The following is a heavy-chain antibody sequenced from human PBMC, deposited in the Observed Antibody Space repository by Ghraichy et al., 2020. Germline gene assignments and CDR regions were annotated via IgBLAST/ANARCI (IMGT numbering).Heavy chain of an antibody. J-gene: IGHJ4*02. V-gene: IGHV4-4*02. Sequence: SETLSLTCAVSGGSISSSNWWSWVRQPPGKGLEWIGEIYHDGRTNYISYLKSRVSISLDKSKNQFSLHLTSVTAADTAVYYCGRDQGAAGEYLLDYWGQGTLVTVSS. CDR3: GRDQGAAGEYLLDY. CDR2: IYHDGRT. D-gene: IGHD1-26*01. CDR1: GGSISSSNW.